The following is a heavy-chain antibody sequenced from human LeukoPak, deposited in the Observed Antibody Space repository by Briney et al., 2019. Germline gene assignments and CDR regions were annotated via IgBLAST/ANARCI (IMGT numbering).Heavy chain of an antibody. CDR1: GFTFSSYG. D-gene: IGHD3-10*01. Sequence: GGSLRLSWAASGFTFSSYGMHWVRQAPGKGLEWVAVISYDGSNKYYADSVKGRFTISRDNSKNTLYLQMNSLRAEDTAVYYCANTGSGSSQYWGQGTLVTVSS. CDR3: ANTGSGSSQY. J-gene: IGHJ4*02. V-gene: IGHV3-30*18. CDR2: ISYDGSNK.